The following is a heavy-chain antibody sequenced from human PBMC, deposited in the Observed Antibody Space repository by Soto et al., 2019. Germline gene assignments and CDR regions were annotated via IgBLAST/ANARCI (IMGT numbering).Heavy chain of an antibody. V-gene: IGHV3-33*01. CDR2: IKYDGSEK. CDR3: ARELTYYVFLSGYYILNWFDP. D-gene: IGHD3-3*01. J-gene: IGHJ5*02. CDR1: GFTFSSYG. Sequence: GGSLRLSCAASGFTFSSYGMHWVRQAPGKGLEWVAVIKYDGSEKYYADSVKGRFTISRDNAKNSLYLQMNSLRAEDTAVYYCARELTYYVFLSGYYILNWFDPWGQGTRVTVSS.